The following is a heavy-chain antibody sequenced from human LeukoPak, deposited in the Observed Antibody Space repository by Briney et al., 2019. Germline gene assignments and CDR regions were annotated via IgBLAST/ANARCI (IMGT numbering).Heavy chain of an antibody. CDR2: ISISSNYI. D-gene: IGHD2-2*01. CDR3: ARGVRTFDY. Sequence: GGSLRLSCAASGFTFSRYSMNWVRQAPGKGLEWVSSISISSNYIYYSDSVKGRFTISRDNAKNSLYLQMNSLRAEDTAAYYCARGVRTFDYWGQGTLVTVSS. J-gene: IGHJ4*02. V-gene: IGHV3-21*01. CDR1: GFTFSRYS.